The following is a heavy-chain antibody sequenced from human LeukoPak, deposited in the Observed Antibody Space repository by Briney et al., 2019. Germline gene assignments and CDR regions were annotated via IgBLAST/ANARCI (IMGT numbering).Heavy chain of an antibody. V-gene: IGHV1-18*01. CDR3: ARGIVWGSEFDY. CDR1: GYTFTNFG. CDR2: ISAYNGNT. D-gene: IGHD3-16*01. J-gene: IGHJ4*02. Sequence: ASVKVSCKASGYTFTNFGISWVRQAPGQGLEWMGWISAYNGNTNYAQRLQGRVTMTTDTSTSTAYMELRSLRSDDTAVYYCARGIVWGSEFDYWGQGTLVTVSS.